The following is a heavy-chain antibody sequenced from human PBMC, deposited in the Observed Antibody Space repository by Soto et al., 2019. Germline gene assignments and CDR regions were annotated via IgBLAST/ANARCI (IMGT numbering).Heavy chain of an antibody. D-gene: IGHD1-26*01. V-gene: IGHV3-33*01. J-gene: IGHJ4*02. Sequence: QVQLVESGGGVVQPGRSLRLSCAASGFTFSSYGMHWVRQAPGKGLEWVAVIWYDGSNKYYADSVKGRLTISRDNSKNTLYLQMNSLRAEDTAVYYWARERSYYCDYWGQGTLVTVSS. CDR2: IWYDGSNK. CDR3: ARERSYYCDY. CDR1: GFTFSSYG.